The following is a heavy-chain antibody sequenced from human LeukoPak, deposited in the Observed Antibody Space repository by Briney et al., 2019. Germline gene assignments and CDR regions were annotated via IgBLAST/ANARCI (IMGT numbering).Heavy chain of an antibody. V-gene: IGHV4-34*01. CDR1: GGSFSGYY. CDR3: ARGRGIAVAGTVNWFDP. D-gene: IGHD6-19*01. CDR2: INHSGST. Sequence: TSETLSLTCAVYGGSFSGYYWSWIRQPPGKGLEWIGEINHSGSTNYNPSLKSRVTISVDTSKNQFSLKLSSVTAADTAVYYCARGRGIAVAGTVNWFDPWGQGTLVTVSS. J-gene: IGHJ5*02.